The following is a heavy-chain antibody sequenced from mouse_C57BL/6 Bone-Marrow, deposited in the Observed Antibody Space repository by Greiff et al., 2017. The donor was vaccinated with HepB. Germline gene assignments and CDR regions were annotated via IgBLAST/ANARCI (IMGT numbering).Heavy chain of an antibody. CDR1: GYTFTNYW. V-gene: IGHV1-63*01. D-gene: IGHD2-4*01. CDR3: AREGDYDGYFDV. Sequence: LVESGAELVRPGPSVKMSCKASGYTFTNYWIGWAKQRPGHGLEWIGDIYPGGGYTNYNEKFKGKATLTADKSSSTAYLQFSSLTSEDSAIYYCAREGDYDGYFDVWGTGTTVTVSS. J-gene: IGHJ1*03. CDR2: IYPGGGYT.